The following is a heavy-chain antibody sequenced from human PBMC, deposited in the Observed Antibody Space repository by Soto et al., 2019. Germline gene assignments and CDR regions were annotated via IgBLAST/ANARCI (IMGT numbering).Heavy chain of an antibody. J-gene: IGHJ4*02. D-gene: IGHD3-9*01. V-gene: IGHV1-69*13. CDR3: ARVLRYFDWPPGD. CDR2: IIPIFGTA. CDR1: GGTFSSYA. Sequence: GASVKVSCKASGGTFSSYAISWVRQAPGQGLEWMGGIIPIFGTANYAQKFQGRVTITADESTSTAYMELSSLRSEDTAVYYCARVLRYFDWPPGDWGQGALVTVSS.